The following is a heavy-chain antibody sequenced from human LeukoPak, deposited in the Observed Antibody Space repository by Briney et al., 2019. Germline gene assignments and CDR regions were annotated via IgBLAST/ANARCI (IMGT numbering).Heavy chain of an antibody. J-gene: IGHJ4*02. CDR1: GFTFSSYA. Sequence: GGSLRLSCAASGFTFSSYAMHWVRQAPGKGLEYVSAISSNGGSTYYANSVKGRFTISRDNSKNTLYLQMGSLRAEDMAVYYCARDILGYSYALDYWGQGTLVTVSS. V-gene: IGHV3-64*01. CDR3: ARDILGYSYALDY. D-gene: IGHD5-18*01. CDR2: ISSNGGST.